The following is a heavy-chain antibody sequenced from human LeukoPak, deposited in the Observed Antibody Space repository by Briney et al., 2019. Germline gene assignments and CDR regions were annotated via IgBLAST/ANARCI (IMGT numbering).Heavy chain of an antibody. CDR2: IYYSGSI. CDR3: ARHYYDILTGLNLNAFDI. D-gene: IGHD3-9*01. Sequence: SETLSLTCTVSGGSISSSSYYWGWIRQPPGKGLEWIGYIYYSGSINYNPSLKSRVTISVDTSKNQFSLKLSSVTAADTAVYYCARHYYDILTGLNLNAFDIWGQGTMVTVSS. J-gene: IGHJ3*02. V-gene: IGHV4-61*05. CDR1: GGSISSSSYY.